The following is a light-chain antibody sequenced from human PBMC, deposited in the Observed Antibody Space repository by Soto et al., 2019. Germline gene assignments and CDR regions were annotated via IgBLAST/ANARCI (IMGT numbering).Light chain of an antibody. CDR1: SSDVGIYNY. CDR3: SSYTGSTNYG. Sequence: QSVLTQPASVSWSPGQSITISCTGTSSDVGIYNYVSWYQQHPGKAPKLMIYQVTNRPSGVSNRFSGSKSGNTASLTISGLQAEDEADYYCSSYTGSTNYGVGTGTKV. J-gene: IGLJ1*01. V-gene: IGLV2-14*01. CDR2: QVT.